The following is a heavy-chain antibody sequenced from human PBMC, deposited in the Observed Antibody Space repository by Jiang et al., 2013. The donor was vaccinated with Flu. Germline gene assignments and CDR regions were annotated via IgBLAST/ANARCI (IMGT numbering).Heavy chain of an antibody. CDR2: IIPIFGIA. CDR3: ARVSGGCGGDCYWLDY. CDR1: RGTFDNYV. Sequence: QSGAEVKKPGSSVKVSCKASRGTFDNYVISWVRQAPGQGLEWMGRIIPIFGIANYAQKFQGRVTITADKSTSTAYMELRSLRSDDTAVYYCARVSGGCGGDCYWLDYWGQGTLVTVSS. V-gene: IGHV1-69*04. D-gene: IGHD2-21*02. J-gene: IGHJ4*02.